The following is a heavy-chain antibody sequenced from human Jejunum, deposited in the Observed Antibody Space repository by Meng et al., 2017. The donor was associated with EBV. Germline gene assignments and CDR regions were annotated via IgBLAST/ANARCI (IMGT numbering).Heavy chain of an antibody. J-gene: IGHJ4*02. V-gene: IGHV4-4*02. CDR2: IHHTEST. Sequence: QVPLQASGPGLVKPSGTLSLTSAVSGGSISSSNWWSWVRQAPGKGLEWIGEIHHTESTNYNPSLKSRVTISVDKSKNQFSLKLSSVTAADTAVYYCARESYSDSSGYYSLDYWGQGSLVTVSS. D-gene: IGHD3-22*01. CDR1: GGSISSSNW. CDR3: ARESYSDSSGYYSLDY.